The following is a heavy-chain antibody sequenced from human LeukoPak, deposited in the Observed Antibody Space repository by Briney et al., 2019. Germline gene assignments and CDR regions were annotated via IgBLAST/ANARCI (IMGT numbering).Heavy chain of an antibody. CDR1: EFTFSSYA. Sequence: GGSLRLSCAASEFTFSSYAMSWVRQAPGKGLEWVSAITGSGGSTYYADSVKGRFTISRDNSKNTLYLQMNSLRAEDTAVYYCAKRDSSGWYYHYYYMDVWGKGTTVTVSS. CDR3: AKRDSSGWYYHYYYMDV. J-gene: IGHJ6*03. V-gene: IGHV3-23*01. CDR2: ITGSGGST. D-gene: IGHD6-19*01.